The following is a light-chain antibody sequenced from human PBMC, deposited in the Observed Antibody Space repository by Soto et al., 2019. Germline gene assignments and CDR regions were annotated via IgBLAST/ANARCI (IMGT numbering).Light chain of an antibody. CDR2: KAS. Sequence: DIQVTQSPSTLSASVGDRVTITCRASQSISSWLAGYQQKPGKAPKALIYKASSLESGVPSRFSGTESGTEFTLTISSLQPDDFATYYCQQYNTFPWTFGQGTKVEVK. CDR1: QSISSW. V-gene: IGKV1-5*03. CDR3: QQYNTFPWT. J-gene: IGKJ1*01.